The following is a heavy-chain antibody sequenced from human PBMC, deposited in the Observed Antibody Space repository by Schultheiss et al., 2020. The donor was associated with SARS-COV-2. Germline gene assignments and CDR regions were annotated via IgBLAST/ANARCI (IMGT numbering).Heavy chain of an antibody. CDR2: IYTSGST. CDR1: GGSIRSYY. CDR3: AREPGSTSYAFDI. V-gene: IGHV4-4*07. J-gene: IGHJ3*02. Sequence: SQTLSLTCTVSGGSIRSYYWSWIRQPAGKGLEWIGRIYTSGSTNYNPSLKSRVTMSVDTTKNQFSLKLSSVTAADTAVYYCAREPGSTSYAFDIWGQGTMVTVSS. D-gene: IGHD2-2*01.